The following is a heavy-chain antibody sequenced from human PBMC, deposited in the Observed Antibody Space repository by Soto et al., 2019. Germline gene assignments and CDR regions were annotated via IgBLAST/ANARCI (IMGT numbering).Heavy chain of an antibody. Sequence: GGSLSLSCAVPGFHVLSYWLSWVRQAPGKGLEWVASNKEDGSEIYYLHSVRGRFAISRDSAGNALHLTMNYLSAEDTGVYFCARDIGFDYVNWGQGTLVTVSS. J-gene: IGHJ4*02. V-gene: IGHV3-7*01. D-gene: IGHD3-16*01. CDR3: ARDIGFDYVN. CDR1: GFHVLSYW. CDR2: NKEDGSEI.